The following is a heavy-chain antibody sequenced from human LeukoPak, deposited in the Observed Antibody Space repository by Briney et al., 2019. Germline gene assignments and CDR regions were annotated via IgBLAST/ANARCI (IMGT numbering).Heavy chain of an antibody. J-gene: IGHJ4*02. CDR1: GVIFSSYT. CDR3: ARDRGLGLADS. D-gene: IGHD3-16*01. Sequence: SVKVSCKASGVIFSSYTFSWVRQAPGQGLEWMGKITPVSDLAHYAQKFQGRATFTADTHTGTTYMELRSLRSEDTAVYYCARDRGLGLADSWGQGTLVSVSS. CDR2: ITPVSDLA. V-gene: IGHV1-69*04.